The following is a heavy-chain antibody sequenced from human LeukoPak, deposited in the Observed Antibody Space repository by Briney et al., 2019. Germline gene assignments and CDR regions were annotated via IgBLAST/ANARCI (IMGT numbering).Heavy chain of an antibody. Sequence: GGPLRLSCAASGFTFSSYEMNWVRQAPGKGLEWVSYISSSGSSIYYADSVEGRFTISRDNAKNSLYLQMNSLRAGDTAVYYCARDDVLSLGISFDLWGRGTLVTVSS. CDR2: ISSSGSSI. V-gene: IGHV3-48*03. J-gene: IGHJ2*01. CDR3: ARDDVLSLGISFDL. CDR1: GFTFSSYE. D-gene: IGHD3-10*02.